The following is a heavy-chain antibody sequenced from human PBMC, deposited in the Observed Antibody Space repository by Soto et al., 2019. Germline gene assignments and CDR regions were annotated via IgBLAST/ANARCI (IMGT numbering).Heavy chain of an antibody. D-gene: IGHD3-3*01. Sequence: GESLKISCKGSGYSFTSYWIGWVRQMPGKGLEWMGIIYPGDSDTRYSPSFQGQVTISADKSISTAYLQWSSLKASDTAMYYCARRGTIFGVVTPPNEYYYYYYMDVWGKGTTVTVSS. CDR1: GYSFTSYW. CDR2: IYPGDSDT. V-gene: IGHV5-51*01. CDR3: ARRGTIFGVVTPPNEYYYYYYMDV. J-gene: IGHJ6*03.